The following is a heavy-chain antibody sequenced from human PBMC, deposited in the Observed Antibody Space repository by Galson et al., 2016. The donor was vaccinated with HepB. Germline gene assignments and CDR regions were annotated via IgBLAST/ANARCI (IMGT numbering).Heavy chain of an antibody. CDR2: INSDGSNA. CDR3: ARDGPRRLWFGDLLSRFYGMDV. D-gene: IGHD3-10*01. CDR1: GFTFSNYW. Sequence: SLRLSCAASGFTFSNYWMHWVRQAPGKGLVWVSHINSDGSNASYADSVKGRFTISRDNAKSTLYLQMNSLRVEDTAMYYCARDGPRRLWFGDLLSRFYGMDVWGQGTTVTVSS. V-gene: IGHV3-74*01. J-gene: IGHJ6*02.